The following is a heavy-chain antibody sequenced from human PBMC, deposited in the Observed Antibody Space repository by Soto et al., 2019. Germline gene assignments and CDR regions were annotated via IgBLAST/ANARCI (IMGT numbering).Heavy chain of an antibody. Sequence: PSETLSLTCTVSGGSISSYYWSWIRQPPGKGLEWIGYIYYSENTNYNPSLKSRVTISVDTSKNQFSLKLSSVTAADTAVYYCARDRAGSGYPPLPGMDVWGQGTTVTVSS. V-gene: IGHV4-59*01. CDR2: IYYSENT. D-gene: IGHD3-22*01. CDR3: ARDRAGSGYPPLPGMDV. J-gene: IGHJ6*02. CDR1: GGSISSYY.